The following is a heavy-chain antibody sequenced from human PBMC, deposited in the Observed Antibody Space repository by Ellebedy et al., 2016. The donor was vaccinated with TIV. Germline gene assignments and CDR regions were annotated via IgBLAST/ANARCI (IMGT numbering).Heavy chain of an antibody. CDR3: GKVGNHTKNYGYFDY. V-gene: IGHV3-43*01. Sequence: GESLKISCRGSGFSIDEYTIHWVRRAPGKGQQWLSLISWEGNTSYYADSVRGRSTIPRDTNENSVYLQINRLRPEDTAIHYCGKVGNHTKNYGYFDYWGQGTLVTVSS. CDR1: GFSIDEYT. J-gene: IGHJ4*02. D-gene: IGHD2-8*01. CDR2: ISWEGNTS.